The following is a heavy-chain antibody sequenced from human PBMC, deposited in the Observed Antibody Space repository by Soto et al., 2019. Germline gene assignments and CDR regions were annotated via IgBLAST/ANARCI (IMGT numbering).Heavy chain of an antibody. J-gene: IGHJ5*02. CDR1: GYTFTSYG. Sequence: QVPLVQSGAEVKKPGASVKVSCKASGYTFTSYGISWVRQAPGQGLEWMGWISAYNGNTNYAQKLQGRVTMTTDTSTSTAYMELRSLRSDDTAVYYCARAEYQLLGFEDCWFDPWGQGTLVTVSS. CDR2: ISAYNGNT. V-gene: IGHV1-18*01. D-gene: IGHD2-2*01. CDR3: ARAEYQLLGFEDCWFDP.